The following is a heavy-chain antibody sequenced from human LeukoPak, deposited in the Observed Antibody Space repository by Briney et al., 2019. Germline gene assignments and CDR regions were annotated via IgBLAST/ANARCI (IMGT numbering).Heavy chain of an antibody. CDR3: ATQASVGY. CDR1: GFTFNSYA. D-gene: IGHD1-26*01. CDR2: ISSDGSNK. J-gene: IGHJ4*02. Sequence: GGSLRLSCAASGFTFNSYAMHWVRQAPGKGLEWVAVISSDGSNKYYADSVKGRFTISRDNAKNTLYLQMNSLRAEDTAVYYCATQASVGYWGQGTLVTVSS. V-gene: IGHV3-30-3*01.